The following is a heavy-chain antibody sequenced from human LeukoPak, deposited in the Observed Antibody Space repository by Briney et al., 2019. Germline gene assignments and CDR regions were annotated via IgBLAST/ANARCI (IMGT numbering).Heavy chain of an antibody. CDR1: QFTFISYS. V-gene: IGHV3-64*01. CDR2: ITSNGRNT. Sequence: PGGSLRLSCAASQFTFISYSMHWVRQAPGKGLEYVLGITSNGRNTYYANSVKGRFTISRDNSKNTVYLQMGSLRPEDMAVYYCARERYSPGDDAFDLWGQGTMVTVSS. D-gene: IGHD6-13*01. J-gene: IGHJ3*01. CDR3: ARERYSPGDDAFDL.